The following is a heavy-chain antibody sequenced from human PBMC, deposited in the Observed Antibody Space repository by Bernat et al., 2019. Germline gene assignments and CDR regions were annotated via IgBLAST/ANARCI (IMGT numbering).Heavy chain of an antibody. Sequence: EVHLVESGGGLVQPGGSLRLSCAASGFTFSSFWMTWVRQAPGKGLEWVANIKEDGSEKYYVDSVKGRFTISRDNAKNSLYLQMNSLRADDTAMYYCAKAPYYYGSVDYWGQGTLVTVSS. CDR3: AKAPYYYGSVDY. J-gene: IGHJ4*02. V-gene: IGHV3-7*03. D-gene: IGHD3-10*01. CDR1: GFTFSSFW. CDR2: IKEDGSEK.